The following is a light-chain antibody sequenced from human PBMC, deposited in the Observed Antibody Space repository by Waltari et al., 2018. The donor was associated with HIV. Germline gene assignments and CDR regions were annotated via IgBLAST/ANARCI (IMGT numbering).Light chain of an antibody. Sequence: QSALTQPASVSGSPGQSITISCNGTTTYIGGYNYVSCYQRHPDKAPKLIIFGVSNRPSGISSRFSCSKSGNTASLTISGLQAEDEADYYCCSYTKLTTHYVLFGGGTKLTVL. CDR1: TTYIGGYNY. CDR3: CSYTKLTTHYVL. CDR2: GVS. J-gene: IGLJ2*01. V-gene: IGLV2-14*03.